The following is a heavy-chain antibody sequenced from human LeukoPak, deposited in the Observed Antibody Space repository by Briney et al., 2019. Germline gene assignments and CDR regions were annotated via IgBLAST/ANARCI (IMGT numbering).Heavy chain of an antibody. J-gene: IGHJ4*02. CDR3: ASGYDFWSGHFDY. Sequence: GGSLRLSCVASGFTFSSYAMHWVRQAPGKGLEWVAVISYDGSNKYYADSVKGRFTISRDNSKNTLYLQMNSLRAEDTAVYYCASGYDFWSGHFDYWGQGTLVTVSS. CDR1: GFTFSSYA. D-gene: IGHD3-3*01. V-gene: IGHV3-30-3*01. CDR2: ISYDGSNK.